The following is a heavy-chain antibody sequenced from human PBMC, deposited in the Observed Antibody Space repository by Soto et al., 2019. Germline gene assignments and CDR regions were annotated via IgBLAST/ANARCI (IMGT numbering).Heavy chain of an antibody. D-gene: IGHD6-19*01. CDR3: ARDCAGYSSGWYQRGGFDY. V-gene: IGHV3-33*01. Sequence: QVQLVESGGGVVQPGRSLRLSCAASGFTFSSYGMHWVRQALGKGLEWVAVVWYDGSNKYLADAVKGRFTISRDNSKNTLYLQMNSLRAEDTAVYYCARDCAGYSSGWYQRGGFDYWGQGTLVTVSS. CDR1: GFTFSSYG. J-gene: IGHJ4*02. CDR2: VWYDGSNK.